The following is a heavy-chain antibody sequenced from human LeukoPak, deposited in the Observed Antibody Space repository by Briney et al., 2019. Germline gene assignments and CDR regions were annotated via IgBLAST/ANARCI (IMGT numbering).Heavy chain of an antibody. D-gene: IGHD3-22*01. J-gene: IGHJ1*01. CDR2: IKSDGST. V-gene: IGHV3-74*01. CDR1: GFTFTRDW. CDR3: ARSPAEFGGYYPECFRH. Sequence: AGGSLRLSCAASGFTFTRDWIHWVSQAPGKGLVWVSRIKSDGSTNYADSVKGRFTISRDNAKNTVSLQMNRLSAEDTGVYYCARSPAEFGGYYPECFRHWGQGTLVTVSS.